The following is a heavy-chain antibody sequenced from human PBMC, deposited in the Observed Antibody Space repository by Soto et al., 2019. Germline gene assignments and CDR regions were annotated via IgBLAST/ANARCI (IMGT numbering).Heavy chain of an antibody. J-gene: IGHJ3*02. D-gene: IGHD2-15*01. Sequence: GSLRLSCAASGFTFSSYGMHWVRQAPGKGLEWVAVISYDGSNKYYADSVKGRFTISRDNSKNTLYLQMNSLRAEDTAVYYCAKGGYCSGGSCLFAFDIWGQGTMVTVSS. V-gene: IGHV3-30*18. CDR2: ISYDGSNK. CDR3: AKGGYCSGGSCLFAFDI. CDR1: GFTFSSYG.